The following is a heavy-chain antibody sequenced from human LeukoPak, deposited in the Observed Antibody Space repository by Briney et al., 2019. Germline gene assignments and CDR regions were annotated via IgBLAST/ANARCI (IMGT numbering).Heavy chain of an antibody. D-gene: IGHD3-22*01. CDR2: LRSKANNYAT. V-gene: IGHV3-73*01. CDR3: AGPYDGTGYAFDY. Sequence: GESLRLSCAASGFTFSGSAMHWVLQASGKGPEWVGRLRSKANNYATAYAASVKGRFTISRDDSKNTAYLQMNSLKTEDTAVYYCAGPYDGTGYAFDYWGRGTLVTVSS. CDR1: GFTFSGSA. J-gene: IGHJ4*02.